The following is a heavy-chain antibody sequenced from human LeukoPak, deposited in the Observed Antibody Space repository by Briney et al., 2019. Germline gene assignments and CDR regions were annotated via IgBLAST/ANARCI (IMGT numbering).Heavy chain of an antibody. Sequence: SGGSLRLSCAAPGFTFSNYWMHWVRQAPGKGLVWVSRINSDGSSTTYADSVKGRFTISRDNAKNTLYLQMNSLRVEDTAIYYCARGGSCSGGNCKYTRKEIDYWGQGTLVTVSS. CDR3: ARGGSCSGGNCKYTRKEIDY. CDR2: INSDGSST. D-gene: IGHD2-15*01. V-gene: IGHV3-74*01. CDR1: GFTFSNYW. J-gene: IGHJ4*02.